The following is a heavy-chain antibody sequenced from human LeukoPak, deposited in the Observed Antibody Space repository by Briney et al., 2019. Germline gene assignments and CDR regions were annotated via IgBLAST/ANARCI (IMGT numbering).Heavy chain of an antibody. CDR3: ARKYPDHWFDP. Sequence: TXXLXXTXSGGSXXSYYWSWIRQPPGKGLEWIGYIYYSGSTNYNPSLKSRVTISVDTSKNQFSLKLSSVTAADTAVYYCARKYPDHWFDPWGQGTLVTVSS. CDR1: GGSXXSYY. J-gene: IGHJ5*02. D-gene: IGHD6-6*01. V-gene: IGHV4-59*08. CDR2: IYYSGST.